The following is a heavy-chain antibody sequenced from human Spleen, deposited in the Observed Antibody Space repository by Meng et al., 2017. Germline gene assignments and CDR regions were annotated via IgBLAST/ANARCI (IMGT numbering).Heavy chain of an antibody. CDR1: GGSFSNFY. Sequence: QGQLQQWGAGLLKPSETLSLTCAVSGGSFSNFYWNWIRQPPGKGLEWIGEINHSGGTNYNPSLKSRVTISVDTSKSQFSLKVNSVTAADTAVYYCARGTWSGYYNWFDPWGQGTLVTVSS. CDR3: ARGTWSGYYNWFDP. J-gene: IGHJ5*02. CDR2: INHSGGT. V-gene: IGHV4-34*01. D-gene: IGHD3-3*01.